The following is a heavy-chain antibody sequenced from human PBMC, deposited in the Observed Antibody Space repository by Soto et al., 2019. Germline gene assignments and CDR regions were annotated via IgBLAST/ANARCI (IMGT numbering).Heavy chain of an antibody. V-gene: IGHV5-51*01. J-gene: IGHJ6*02. D-gene: IGHD4-17*01. CDR2: VYPGDSDT. CDR1: GYSFTNYC. CDR3: ARRLGDYDYYYGMDV. Sequence: PGESLKISCKGSGYSFTNYCIGWVLQMPWKGLEWMGIVYPGDSDTRCSPSFQGQVTISADKSISTAYLQWSSLRASDTAMYYCARRLGDYDYYYGMDVWGQGTTVTVSS.